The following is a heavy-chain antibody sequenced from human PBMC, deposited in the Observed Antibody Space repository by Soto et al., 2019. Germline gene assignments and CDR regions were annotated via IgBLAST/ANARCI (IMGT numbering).Heavy chain of an antibody. CDR3: AMLGGWSGGSSGMDV. Sequence: EVQLVESGGGLVQPGGSLRLSCAASGLIFSDYHMDWVRQAPGKGLEWVGRIRRTANSYTTEYAASVKGRITISRVDSKNSPYLQMNSLKSKDTAVYYCAMLGGWSGGSSGMDVWGQGTTVTVSS. V-gene: IGHV3-72*01. J-gene: IGHJ6*02. CDR1: GLIFSDYH. D-gene: IGHD6-19*01. CDR2: IRRTANSYTT.